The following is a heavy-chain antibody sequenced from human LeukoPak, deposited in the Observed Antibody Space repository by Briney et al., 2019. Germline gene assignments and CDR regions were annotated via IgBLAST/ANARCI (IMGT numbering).Heavy chain of an antibody. CDR3: AHSTVGVNKDRKFDY. CDR1: GFSLSTTGGA. CDR2: TYWNNDK. Sequence: GPTLLHPTQTLTLTCTFSGFSLSTTGGAVAWIRQPPGKALEWLSVTYWNNDKSYIPSLKSRLTITKDTSKNQVVLTMTNMDPVDTATYYCAHSTVGVNKDRKFDYWGQGTLVTVSS. V-gene: IGHV2-5*01. D-gene: IGHD1-26*01. J-gene: IGHJ4*02.